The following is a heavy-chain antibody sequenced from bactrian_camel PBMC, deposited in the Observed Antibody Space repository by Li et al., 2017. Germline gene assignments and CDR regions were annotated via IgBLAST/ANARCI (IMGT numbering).Heavy chain of an antibody. CDR3: AAADGRLGCSLGTVIRASTDY. CDR1: GFDFSSYW. D-gene: IGHD1*01. CDR2: IYTGTLYTAVGRT. V-gene: IGHV3S1*01. J-gene: IGHJ4*01. Sequence: HVQLVESGGGLVQPGGSLRLSCAAPGFDFSSYWMYWVRQAPGKGLEWVSSIYTGTLYTAVGRTSSADSVKGRFTISADNANNTVYLEMNSLKPDDSAMYYCAAADGRLGCSLGTVIRASTDYRGKGTQVTVS.